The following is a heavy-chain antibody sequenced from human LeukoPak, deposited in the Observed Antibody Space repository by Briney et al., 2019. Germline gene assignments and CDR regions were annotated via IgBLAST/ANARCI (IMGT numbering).Heavy chain of an antibody. J-gene: IGHJ4*02. CDR2: IIPIFGTA. D-gene: IGHD3-9*01. Sequence: SVKVSCKASGGTFSSYAISWVRQAPGQGLEWMGGIIPIFGTANYAQKFQGRVTITADESTSTAYMELSSLRSEDTAVYYCARVNNYDMLSSFDYWGQGTLVTVSS. CDR1: GGTFSSYA. CDR3: ARVNNYDMLSSFDY. V-gene: IGHV1-69*01.